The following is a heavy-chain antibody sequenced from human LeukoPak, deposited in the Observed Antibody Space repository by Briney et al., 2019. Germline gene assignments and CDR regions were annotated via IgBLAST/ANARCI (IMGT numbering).Heavy chain of an antibody. Sequence: SQTLSLTCTVSGGSISSGDYYWSWIRQHPGKGLEWIGYIYYSGSTYYNPSLKSRVTISVDTSKNQFSLKLSSVTAADTAVYYCASSSGYSYGPYYFDYWGQGTLVTVSS. J-gene: IGHJ4*02. D-gene: IGHD5-18*01. V-gene: IGHV4-30-4*08. CDR1: GGSISSGDYY. CDR2: IYYSGST. CDR3: ASSSGYSYGPYYFDY.